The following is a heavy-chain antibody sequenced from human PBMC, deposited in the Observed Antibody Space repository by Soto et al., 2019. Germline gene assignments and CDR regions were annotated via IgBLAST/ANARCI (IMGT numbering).Heavy chain of an antibody. CDR2: ISYDGSNK. CDR3: ATEYYDILTGYLKSGFDY. D-gene: IGHD3-9*01. CDR1: GFTFISYG. Sequence: PGGSLRLSCAASGFTFISYGMHWVRQAPGKGLEWVAVISYDGSNKYYADSVKGRFTISRDNSKNTLYLQMNSLRAEDTAVYYCATEYYDILTGYLKSGFDYWGQGTLVTVSS. J-gene: IGHJ4*02. V-gene: IGHV3-30*03.